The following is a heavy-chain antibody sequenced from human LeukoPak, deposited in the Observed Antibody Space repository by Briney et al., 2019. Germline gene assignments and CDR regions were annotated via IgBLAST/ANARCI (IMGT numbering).Heavy chain of an antibody. Sequence: SETLSLTCAVYGVSFSGYYWSWIRQPPGKGLEWIGEINHSGSTNYNPSLKSRVTISVDTSKNQFSLKLSSVTAADTAVYYCARGLFMIVVVHPLPFDPWGQGTLVTVSS. V-gene: IGHV4-34*01. J-gene: IGHJ5*02. CDR3: ARGLFMIVVVHPLPFDP. CDR1: GVSFSGYY. D-gene: IGHD3-22*01. CDR2: INHSGST.